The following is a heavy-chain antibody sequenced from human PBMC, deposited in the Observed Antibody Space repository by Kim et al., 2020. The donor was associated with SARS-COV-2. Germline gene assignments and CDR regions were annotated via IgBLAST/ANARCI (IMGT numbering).Heavy chain of an antibody. CDR2: ISWDGGST. J-gene: IGHJ4*02. Sequence: GGSLRLSCAASGFTFDDYTMHWVRQAPGKGLEWVSLISWDGGSTYYADSVKGRFTISRDNSKNSLYLQMNSLRTEDTALYYCAKSWFGELWGCDYWGQGTLVTVSS. V-gene: IGHV3-43*01. CDR3: AKSWFGELWGCDY. CDR1: GFTFDDYT. D-gene: IGHD3-10*01.